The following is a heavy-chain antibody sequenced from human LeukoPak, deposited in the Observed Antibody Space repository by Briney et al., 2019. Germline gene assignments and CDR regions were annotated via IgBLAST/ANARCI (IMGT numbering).Heavy chain of an antibody. CDR2: IKQDGSDK. V-gene: IGHV3-7*01. Sequence: GESLRLSCTASGFSFSSYWMSWVRQAPGKGLEWVANIKQDGSDKYYVDSVKGRFTISRDNAKNSLYLQMNSLRAEDSALYYCARASAVAGTRDYWGQGTLVTVSS. D-gene: IGHD6-19*01. J-gene: IGHJ4*02. CDR1: GFSFSSYW. CDR3: ARASAVAGTRDY.